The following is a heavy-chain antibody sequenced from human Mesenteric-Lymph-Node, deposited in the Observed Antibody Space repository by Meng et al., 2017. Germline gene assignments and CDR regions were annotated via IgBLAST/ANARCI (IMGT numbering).Heavy chain of an antibody. CDR3: ASTDYYDSSGYRTH. D-gene: IGHD3-22*01. CDR2: ISSSDNTP. Sequence: GGSLRLSCAASGFTFSDNYMSWIRQAPGKGLEWVSYISSSDNTPYYADSVKGRFSISRDNAKNSLYLQMNSLRAEDTAVYYCASTDYYDSSGYRTHWGQGTLVTVSS. J-gene: IGHJ4*02. V-gene: IGHV3-11*04. CDR1: GFTFSDNY.